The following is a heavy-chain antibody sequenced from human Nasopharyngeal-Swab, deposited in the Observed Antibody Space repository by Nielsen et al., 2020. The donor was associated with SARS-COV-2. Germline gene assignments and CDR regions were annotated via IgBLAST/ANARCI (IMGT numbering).Heavy chain of an antibody. Sequence: GESLKISCAASGFTFSSYGMHRVRQAPGKGLEWVAVIWYDGSNKYYADSVKGRFTISRDNSKNTLYLQMNSLRAEDTAVYYCARDASSSWYIGGEDYWGQGTLVTVSS. CDR3: ARDASSSWYIGGEDY. D-gene: IGHD6-13*01. V-gene: IGHV3-33*01. CDR1: GFTFSSYG. J-gene: IGHJ4*02. CDR2: IWYDGSNK.